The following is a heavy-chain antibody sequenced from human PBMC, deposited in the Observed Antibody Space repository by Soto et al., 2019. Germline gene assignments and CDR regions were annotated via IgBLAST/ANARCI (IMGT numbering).Heavy chain of an antibody. CDR1: GGTFSSYG. Sequence: QVQLVQSGAEMKKPGSSVKVSCKASGGTFSSYGFIWVRQAPGQGLEWMGGIIPAFGSANYAQKFEDRVTITADESTSTAYRELSSLSSEDTAVYYGAREWGGGTWAQLFQWGQGTLVTVSS. CDR2: IIPAFGSA. V-gene: IGHV1-69*01. J-gene: IGHJ4*02. D-gene: IGHD3-16*01. CDR3: AREWGGGTWAQLFQ.